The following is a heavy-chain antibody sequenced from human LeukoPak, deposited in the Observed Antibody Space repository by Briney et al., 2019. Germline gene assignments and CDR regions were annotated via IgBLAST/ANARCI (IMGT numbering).Heavy chain of an antibody. Sequence: SVKVSCKACGGTFSSYAISWVRQAPGQGLEWMGGIIPIFGTANYAQKFQGRVTITADESTSTAYMELSSLRSEDTAVYYCAREQYSSSPLDYWGQGTLVTVSS. CDR1: GGTFSSYA. V-gene: IGHV1-69*13. J-gene: IGHJ4*02. CDR3: AREQYSSSPLDY. D-gene: IGHD6-6*01. CDR2: IIPIFGTA.